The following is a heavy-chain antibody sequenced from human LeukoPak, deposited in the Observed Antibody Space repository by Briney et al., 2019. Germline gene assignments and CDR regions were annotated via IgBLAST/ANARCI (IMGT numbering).Heavy chain of an antibody. D-gene: IGHD6-13*01. CDR1: GGSISSHY. J-gene: IGHJ6*03. V-gene: IGHV4-59*11. CDR3: ARTGSSWPLYYYYYMDV. Sequence: SETLSLTCAVSGGSISSHYWSWIRQPPGKGLEWIGYVSDSGSTNYNPSLKSRVTVSVDTSKDQFSLKLTSVTAADTAVYYCARTGSSWPLYYYYYMDVWGKGTTVTVSS. CDR2: VSDSGST.